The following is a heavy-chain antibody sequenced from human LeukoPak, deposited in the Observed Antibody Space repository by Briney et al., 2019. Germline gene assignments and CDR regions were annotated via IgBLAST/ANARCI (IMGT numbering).Heavy chain of an antibody. V-gene: IGHV3-64*01. CDR3: ARDRDSSGYVDY. Sequence: PGGSLRLSCAASGFTFSSYAMHWVRQAPGKGLEYVSAISSNGGSTYYANSVKGRFTISRDNSKNTLYLQMGSLRAEDMAVYYCARDRDSSGYVDYWGQGTLVTVSS. CDR2: ISSNGGST. CDR1: GFTFSSYA. D-gene: IGHD3-22*01. J-gene: IGHJ4*02.